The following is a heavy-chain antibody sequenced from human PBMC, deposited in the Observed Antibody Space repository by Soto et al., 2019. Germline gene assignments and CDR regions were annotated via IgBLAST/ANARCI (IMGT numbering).Heavy chain of an antibody. CDR3: ARLIGNSWLDS. CDR1: GDSVSTNSAT. D-gene: IGHD2-8*01. Sequence: PSQTLSLTCAISGDSVSTNSATWDWIRQSPSRGLEWLGRTYYRSKWDYDYAASVEGRININPDTSNNQVSLHLDSVTPDDTAVYYCARLIGNSWLDSWGQGTLVTVSS. CDR2: TYYRSKWDY. V-gene: IGHV6-1*01. J-gene: IGHJ5*01.